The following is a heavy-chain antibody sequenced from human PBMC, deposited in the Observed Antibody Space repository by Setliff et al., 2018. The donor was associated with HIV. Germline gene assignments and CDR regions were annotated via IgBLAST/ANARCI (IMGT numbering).Heavy chain of an antibody. CDR1: GYTFTGYY. J-gene: IGHJ4*02. CDR3: AREEPALLSVFALGH. V-gene: IGHV1-2*02. D-gene: IGHD3-16*01. CDR2: INPNVGGT. Sequence: ASVKVSCKGSGYTFTGYYVHWVRLAPGQGLEWMGWINPNVGGTTYAQKFQGRVTMTRDTSISTAYMELSSLRTGDTAVYYCAREEPALLSVFALGHWGQGTLVTVSS.